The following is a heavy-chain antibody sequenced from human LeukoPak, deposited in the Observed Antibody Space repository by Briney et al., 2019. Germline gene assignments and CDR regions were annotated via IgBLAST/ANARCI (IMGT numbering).Heavy chain of an antibody. CDR3: ARPTIFGVVADY. CDR1: GYSISSGYY. D-gene: IGHD3-3*01. Sequence: PSETLSLTCTVSGYSISSGYYWGWIRQPPGKGLEWIGSIYHSGSTYYNPSLKSRVTISVDTSKNQFSQKLSSVTAADTAVYYCARPTIFGVVADYWGQGTLVTVSS. CDR2: IYHSGST. J-gene: IGHJ4*02. V-gene: IGHV4-38-2*02.